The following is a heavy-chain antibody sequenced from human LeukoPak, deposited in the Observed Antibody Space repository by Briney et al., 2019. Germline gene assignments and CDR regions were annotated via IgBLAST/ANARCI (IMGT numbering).Heavy chain of an antibody. D-gene: IGHD3-22*01. CDR2: IHYSGRT. Sequence: SETLSLTCSVSGCSISRHFWSWIRQPPGRGLEWIAFIHYSGRTKYNPSLQSRVTISIDTSENNFSLKLTSVTAADTAVYYCARLLDNDSSGDPDTFDMWGQGTVVTVSS. CDR3: ARLLDNDSSGDPDTFDM. V-gene: IGHV4-59*11. J-gene: IGHJ3*02. CDR1: GCSISRHF.